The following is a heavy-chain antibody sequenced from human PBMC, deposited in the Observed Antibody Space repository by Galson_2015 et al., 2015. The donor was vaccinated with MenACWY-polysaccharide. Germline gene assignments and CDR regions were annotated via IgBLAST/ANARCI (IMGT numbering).Heavy chain of an antibody. Sequence: TLSLTCTVSGGSFRRDPFHWTWLRQSAGKGLEWLGRIYASGGTNYNPSVKARLTISVDTSKNQFSLKLTSVTAADTAVYYCARVRMGIIEYWGQGILVTVSS. V-gene: IGHV4-61*02. CDR3: ARVRMGIIEY. J-gene: IGHJ4*02. CDR2: IYASGGT. CDR1: GGSFRRDPFH. D-gene: IGHD1-26*01.